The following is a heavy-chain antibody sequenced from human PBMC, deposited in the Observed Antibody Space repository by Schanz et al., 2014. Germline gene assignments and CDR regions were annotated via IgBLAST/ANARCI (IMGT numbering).Heavy chain of an antibody. V-gene: IGHV3-30*04. CDR1: GFTVRSYA. Sequence: QVQLVESGGGVVQPGRSLRLSCAASGFTVRSYAMHWVRQAPGKGLEWVAAISYDGSNQYYTDSVKGRFTVSRDNSKNTVYLQRNSLRAEDTAVYYCAKEESPPSRVDYWGQGTLVTVSS. CDR3: AKEESPPSRVDY. J-gene: IGHJ4*02. CDR2: ISYDGSNQ.